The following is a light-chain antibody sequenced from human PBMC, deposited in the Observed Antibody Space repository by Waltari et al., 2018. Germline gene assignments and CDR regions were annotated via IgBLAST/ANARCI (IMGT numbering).Light chain of an antibody. CDR2: DTT. Sequence: QTVVTQEPSLSVSPGGTVTLTCGLSSGSVSAAHYPYWFQQAPGQAPRTLTFDTTTRSSGVPDRFSGAILDNKAALTSTGAQAEDECDYYCALSMGSGIWVFGGGTKLTVL. V-gene: IGLV8-61*01. CDR3: ALSMGSGIWV. CDR1: SGSVSAAHY. J-gene: IGLJ3*02.